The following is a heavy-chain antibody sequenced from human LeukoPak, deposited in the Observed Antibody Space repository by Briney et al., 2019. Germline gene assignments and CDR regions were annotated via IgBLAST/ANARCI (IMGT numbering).Heavy chain of an antibody. Sequence: ASVKVSCKASGYTFTGYYMHWVRQAPGQGLEWMGWINPNSGGTNYAQKFQGRVTMTRDTSISTAYMELSRLRSDDTAVYYCARDLRPLLWFGELPSADDYWGQGTLVTVSS. CDR3: ARDLRPLLWFGELPSADDY. CDR1: GYTFTGYY. D-gene: IGHD3-10*01. J-gene: IGHJ4*02. V-gene: IGHV1-2*02. CDR2: INPNSGGT.